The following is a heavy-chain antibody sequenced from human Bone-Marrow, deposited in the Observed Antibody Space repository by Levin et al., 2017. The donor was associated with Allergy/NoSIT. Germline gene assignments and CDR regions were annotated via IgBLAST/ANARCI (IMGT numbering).Heavy chain of an antibody. CDR2: TYYRSKWYN. CDR1: GDSVSSNSAA. V-gene: IGHV6-1*01. J-gene: IGHJ6*02. D-gene: IGHD3-10*01. CDR3: ARVGRALNYYGSGSYYPGMDV. Sequence: SETLSLTCAISGDSVSSNSAAWNWIRQSPSRGLEWLGRTYYRSKWYNDYAVSVKSRITINPDTSKNQFSLQLNSVTPEDTAVYYCARVGRALNYYGSGSYYPGMDVWGQGTTVTVSS.